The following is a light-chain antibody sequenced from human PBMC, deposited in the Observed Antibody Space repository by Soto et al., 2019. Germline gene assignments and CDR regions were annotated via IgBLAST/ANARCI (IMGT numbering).Light chain of an antibody. J-gene: IGKJ1*01. Sequence: EIQMTQSPSTLPASVGDRVTITCRASQSISSWLAWYQQKPGKAPKLLIYKASSLESGVPSRFGGSGSGTEFTLTISSLQPDDFATYYCQQYNSDWTFGQGTKVDIK. CDR2: KAS. CDR3: QQYNSDWT. V-gene: IGKV1-5*03. CDR1: QSISSW.